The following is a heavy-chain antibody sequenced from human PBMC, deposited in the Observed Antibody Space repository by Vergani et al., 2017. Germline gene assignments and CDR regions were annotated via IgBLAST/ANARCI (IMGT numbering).Heavy chain of an antibody. J-gene: IGHJ4*02. CDR1: GFTLTELS. V-gene: IGHV1-24*01. Sequence: QVQLVQSGAEVKKPGASVKVSCKVSGFTLTELSMHWVRQAPGKGLEWMGGFDPEDGETNYEQKFQGRVTMNEDISTDTAYMELSSLRSEDTAVYYCATVLRAVAGTQPYDDWGQGTMVTVSS. CDR3: ATVLRAVAGTQPYDD. CDR2: FDPEDGET. D-gene: IGHD6-19*01.